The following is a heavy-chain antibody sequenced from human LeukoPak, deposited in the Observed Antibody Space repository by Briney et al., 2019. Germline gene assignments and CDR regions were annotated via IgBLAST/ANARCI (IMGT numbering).Heavy chain of an antibody. CDR2: IYYSGST. V-gene: IGHV4-31*03. Sequence: SETLSLTCTVSGGSISSGGYYWSWIRQHPGKGLEWIGYIYYSGSTYYNPSLKSRVAISVDTSKNQFSLKLSSVTAADTAVYYCAGWEPPARFDPWGQGTLVTVSS. D-gene: IGHD1-26*01. CDR1: GGSISSGGYY. CDR3: AGWEPPARFDP. J-gene: IGHJ5*02.